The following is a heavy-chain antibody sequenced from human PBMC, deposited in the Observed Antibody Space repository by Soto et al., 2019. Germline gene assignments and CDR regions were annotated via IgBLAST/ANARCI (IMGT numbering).Heavy chain of an antibody. CDR1: GFTFSNYA. D-gene: IGHD3-10*01. V-gene: IGHV3-23*01. J-gene: IGHJ4*02. Sequence: EVLLLDSGGGLVQPGGSLRLSCADSGFTFSNYAMTWVRQAPGKGPEWISTVNNGGGGTYYADSVKGRFTISRDNSKNTLCLQVSSLRAEDTVVYYFAKERLGRGIDYWGQGILVTVSS. CDR3: AKERLGRGIDY. CDR2: VNNGGGGT.